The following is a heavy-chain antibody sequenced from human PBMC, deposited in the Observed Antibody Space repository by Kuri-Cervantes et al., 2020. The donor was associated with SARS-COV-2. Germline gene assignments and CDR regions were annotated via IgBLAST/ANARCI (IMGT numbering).Heavy chain of an antibody. CDR2: IDWDDDK. CDR3: VRIRAATVIADY. Sequence: SGPTLVNPTQTLTLTCTFSGFSLNTNGMCVSWIRQPPGKALEWLARIDWDDDKYYNTFLQTRLSIAKDTSKDQVVLTMTNMDPVDTATYYCVRIRAATVIADYWGQGTLVTVSS. CDR1: GFSLNTNGMC. J-gene: IGHJ4*02. V-gene: IGHV2-70*11. D-gene: IGHD4-11*01.